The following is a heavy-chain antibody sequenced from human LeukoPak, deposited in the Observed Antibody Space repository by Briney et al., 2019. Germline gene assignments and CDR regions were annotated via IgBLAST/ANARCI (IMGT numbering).Heavy chain of an antibody. Sequence: PSETLSLTCAVSGGSISSGGYSWSWIRQPPGKGLEWIGYIYHSGSAYYNPSLKSRVTISVDRSKNQFSLKLSSVTAADTAVYYCARRGYSYNDAFDIWGQGTMVTVSS. CDR2: IYHSGSA. D-gene: IGHD5-18*01. J-gene: IGHJ3*02. CDR1: GGSISSGGYS. V-gene: IGHV4-30-2*01. CDR3: ARRGYSYNDAFDI.